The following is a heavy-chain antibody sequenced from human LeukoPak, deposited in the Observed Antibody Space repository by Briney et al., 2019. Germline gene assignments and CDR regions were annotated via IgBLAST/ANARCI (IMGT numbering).Heavy chain of an antibody. J-gene: IGHJ2*01. CDR1: GGSFSGYY. CDR2: INHSGST. D-gene: IGHD6-13*01. CDR3: ATGIAAAGGWYFDL. Sequence: PSETLSLTCAVYGGSFSGYYWSWIRQPPGKGLEWIGEINHSGSTNYNPSLKSRVTISVDTSKNQFSLKLSSVTAADTAVYYCATGIAAAGGWYFDLWGRGTLVTVSS. V-gene: IGHV4-34*01.